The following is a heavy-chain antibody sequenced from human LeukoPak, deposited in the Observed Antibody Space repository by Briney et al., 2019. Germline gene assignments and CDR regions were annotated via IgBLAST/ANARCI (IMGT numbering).Heavy chain of an antibody. J-gene: IGHJ4*02. Sequence: ASVKVSCKASGYTFTSYAMHWVRQAPGQRREWMGWINAGNGNTKYSQKFQGRVTITRDTSASTAYMELSSLRSEDTAVYYCARREAVAGTFDYWGQGTLVTVSS. CDR3: ARREAVAGTFDY. CDR1: GYTFTSYA. D-gene: IGHD6-19*01. V-gene: IGHV1-3*01. CDR2: INAGNGNT.